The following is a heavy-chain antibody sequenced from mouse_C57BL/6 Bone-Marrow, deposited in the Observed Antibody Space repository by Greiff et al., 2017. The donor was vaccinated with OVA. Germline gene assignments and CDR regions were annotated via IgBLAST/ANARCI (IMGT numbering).Heavy chain of an antibody. D-gene: IGHD2-4*01. V-gene: IGHV1-18*01. Sequence: EVQLQQSGPELVKPGASVKVPCKASGYTFTDYNMDWVKQSHGKSLEWIGDINPNNGGTIYNQKFKGKAKLTVDKSSSTAYMELRSLTSEDTAVYYCARYDYGKALYWYFDVWGTGTTVTVSS. J-gene: IGHJ1*03. CDR1: GYTFTDYN. CDR3: ARYDYGKALYWYFDV. CDR2: INPNNGGT.